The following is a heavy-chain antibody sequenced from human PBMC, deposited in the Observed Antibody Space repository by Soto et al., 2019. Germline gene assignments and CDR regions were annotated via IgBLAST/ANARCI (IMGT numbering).Heavy chain of an antibody. Sequence: GGSLRLSCATSGINFRRAWMSWVRPAPGKGLEWVGRIKSKFDGETIDYAAPVKGRFTISRDDSKNIVYLKMNSLNTEDTAVYYCATGLLRYYAYWGHGTLVTVSS. D-gene: IGHD3-9*01. CDR1: GINFRRAW. J-gene: IGHJ4*01. CDR3: ATGLLRYYAY. CDR2: IKSKFDGETI. V-gene: IGHV3-15*01.